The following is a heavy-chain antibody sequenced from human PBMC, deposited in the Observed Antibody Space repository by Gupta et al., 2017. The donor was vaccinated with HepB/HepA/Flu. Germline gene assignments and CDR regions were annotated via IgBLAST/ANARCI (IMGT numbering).Heavy chain of an antibody. D-gene: IGHD3/OR15-3a*01. J-gene: IGHJ4*02. Sequence: EVQLVESGGGLVKPGGSLRLSCAASGFTFSIYPMNWVRQATGKGLAWVSHISSNSGYIRYEDSGKGRCTISRDNAKNSLYLQMNSLRAEDTAIYYCARDLDWNFDSWGQGSLVTVSS. CDR1: GFTFSIYP. CDR2: ISSNSGYI. CDR3: ARDLDWNFDS. V-gene: IGHV3-21*01.